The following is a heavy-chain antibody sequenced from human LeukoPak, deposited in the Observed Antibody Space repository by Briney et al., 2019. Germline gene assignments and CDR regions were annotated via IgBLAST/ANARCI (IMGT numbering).Heavy chain of an antibody. Sequence: GESLKISCQGSGYTFTTYGIVWVRQMPGKGLEWMGRIYPGVSDTRYSPSFQGQVTISADKSINTAYMQWGSLKASDTAMYYCASLLLGYCTGTTCPFDYWGQGTLVTVSS. CDR1: GYTFTTYG. CDR3: ASLLLGYCTGTTCPFDY. V-gene: IGHV5-51*01. J-gene: IGHJ4*02. D-gene: IGHD2-8*02. CDR2: IYPGVSDT.